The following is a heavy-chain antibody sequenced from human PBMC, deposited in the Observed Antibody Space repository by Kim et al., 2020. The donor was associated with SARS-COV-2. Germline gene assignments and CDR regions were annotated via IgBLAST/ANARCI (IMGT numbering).Heavy chain of an antibody. CDR2: ISAYNGNT. J-gene: IGHJ3*02. Sequence: ASVKVSCKASGYTFTSYGISWVRQAPGQGLEWMGWISAYNGNTNYAQKLQGRVTMTTDTSTSTAYMELRSLRSDDTAVYYCARSAYDYSNDGRQLGAFDIWGQGTMVTVSS. V-gene: IGHV1-18*01. D-gene: IGHD4-4*01. CDR3: ARSAYDYSNDGRQLGAFDI. CDR1: GYTFTSYG.